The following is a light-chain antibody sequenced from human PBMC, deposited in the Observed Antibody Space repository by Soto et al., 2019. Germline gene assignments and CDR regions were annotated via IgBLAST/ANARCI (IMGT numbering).Light chain of an antibody. V-gene: IGLV2-18*02. Sequence: QSVLTQPPSVSGSPGQSVTISCTGTSSDVGYYNRVPWYQQPPGTAPKLMVFEVSNRPSGVPDRFSGSKSGNTASLTISGLQAEGEADYYCSSYTTSSTLVLGGGTKLTVL. CDR3: SSYTTSSTLV. CDR1: SSDVGYYNR. CDR2: EVS. J-gene: IGLJ2*01.